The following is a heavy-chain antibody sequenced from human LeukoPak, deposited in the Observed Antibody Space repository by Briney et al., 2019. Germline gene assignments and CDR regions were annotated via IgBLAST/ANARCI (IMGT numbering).Heavy chain of an antibody. CDR2: ISTTSTYI. J-gene: IGHJ4*02. CDR3: AKKTPGTYPFDY. CDR1: GFTFSNYG. Sequence: PGGSLRLSCAASGFTFSNYGMTWVRQAPGEGLEWVSSISTTSTYIYYADSVKGRFTISRDNAKDSLDLQMNSLRADDTAVYYCAKKTPGTYPFDYWGQGTLVTVSP. V-gene: IGHV3-21*04. D-gene: IGHD6-13*01.